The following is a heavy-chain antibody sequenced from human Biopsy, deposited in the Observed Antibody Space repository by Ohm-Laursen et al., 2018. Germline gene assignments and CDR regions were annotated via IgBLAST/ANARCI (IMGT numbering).Heavy chain of an antibody. Sequence: SLRLSCAASGFTVSTTYMSWVRQAPGKGLEWVSIIYLDGNTYYTDSVKGRFTISIDNSKNELYLQMIRMSPAYSVKDYCVRGRAYWGQGTLVTVSS. CDR2: IYLDGNT. CDR3: VRGRAY. J-gene: IGHJ4*02. V-gene: IGHV3-53*01. CDR1: GFTVSTTY.